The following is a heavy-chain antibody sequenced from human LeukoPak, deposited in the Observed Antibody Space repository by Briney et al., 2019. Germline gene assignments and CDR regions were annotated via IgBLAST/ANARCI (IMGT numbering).Heavy chain of an antibody. CDR3: ARLITTVAGISHWFDP. CDR2: ISAYSGNT. D-gene: IGHD6-19*01. Sequence: ASVKVSCKASGYTFTSYGISWVRQAPGRGLEWMGWISAYSGNTNYAQKLQGRVTMTTDTSTSTAYMELRSLRSDDTAVYYCARLITTVAGISHWFDPWGQGTLVTVSS. J-gene: IGHJ5*02. V-gene: IGHV1-18*01. CDR1: GYTFTSYG.